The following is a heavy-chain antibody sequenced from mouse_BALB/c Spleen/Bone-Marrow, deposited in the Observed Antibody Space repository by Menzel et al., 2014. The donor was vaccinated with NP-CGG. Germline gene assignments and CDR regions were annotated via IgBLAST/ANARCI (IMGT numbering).Heavy chain of an antibody. V-gene: IGHV1-69*02. CDR1: GCTFTSYW. CDR3: ATARATSYAMDY. J-gene: IGHJ4*01. D-gene: IGHD3-1*01. CDR2: IDPSDSYT. Sequence: VQLQQSGAELVKPGASVKLSCKASGCTFTSYWMHWVKQRPGQGLEWIGEIDPSDSYTNYNQKFKGKATFTVDKSSSTAYMQLSSLTSEDSAVYYCATARATSYAMDYWGQGTSVTVSS.